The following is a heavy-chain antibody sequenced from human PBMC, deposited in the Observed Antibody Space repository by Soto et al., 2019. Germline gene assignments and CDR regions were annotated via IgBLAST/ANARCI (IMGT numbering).Heavy chain of an antibody. CDR3: ARDAAVAGETDRFDY. CDR2: IYQNGHT. D-gene: IGHD6-19*01. V-gene: IGHV4-4*02. J-gene: IGHJ4*02. Sequence: LSLTCTVSRGSIKTDVWWSWLRRPPGKGLEWIGEIYQNGHTNYNPSLKSRVTMSVDKSKNQFSLILTSVTAADTAMYYCARDAAVAGETDRFDYWGQGFLVTVSS. CDR1: RGSIKTDVW.